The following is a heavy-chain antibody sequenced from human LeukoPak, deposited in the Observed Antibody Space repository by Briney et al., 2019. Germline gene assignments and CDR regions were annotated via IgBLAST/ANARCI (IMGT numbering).Heavy chain of an antibody. D-gene: IGHD4-17*01. Sequence: SVKVSCKASGGTFRTYAIRWVRQAPGQGLEWMGRLSPVFGAATYARKFQGRVTITTDKSADTAYMEMSSLRSEDTAVYYCARDLTTEQPNWLDPWGQGTLVTVSS. V-gene: IGHV1-69*05. J-gene: IGHJ5*02. CDR2: LSPVFGAA. CDR3: ARDLTTEQPNWLDP. CDR1: GGTFRTYA.